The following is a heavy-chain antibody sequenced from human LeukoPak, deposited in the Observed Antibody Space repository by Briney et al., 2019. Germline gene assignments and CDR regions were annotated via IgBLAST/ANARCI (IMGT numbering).Heavy chain of an antibody. CDR3: VKSGGYYYMDA. Sequence: PGGSLRLSCAASGFIFHDFAMHRVRQVPGKGLEWVSTISWNSDIILYADSVKGRFTISRDNDRESLYMEMKNLRPEDTALYYCVKSGGYYYMDAWGKGTTVIVSS. CDR1: GFIFHDFA. CDR2: ISWNSDII. D-gene: IGHD3-10*01. J-gene: IGHJ6*03. V-gene: IGHV3-9*01.